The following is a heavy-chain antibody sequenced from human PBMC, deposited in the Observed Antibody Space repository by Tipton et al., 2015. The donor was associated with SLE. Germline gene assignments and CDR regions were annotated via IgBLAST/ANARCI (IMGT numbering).Heavy chain of an antibody. CDR1: GFTLTNSW. D-gene: IGHD3-3*01. V-gene: IGHV3-23*01. CDR3: ARSPVDYWNGYSA. CDR2: ITGSGGRT. Sequence: SLRLSCADSGFTLTNSWMTWVRQAPGKGMEWVSAITGSGGRTYYLDSVKGRFTISRDNSKNSLYLQMSGLRAEDTAVYYCARSPVDYWNGYSAWGPGTLVTVSS. J-gene: IGHJ4*02.